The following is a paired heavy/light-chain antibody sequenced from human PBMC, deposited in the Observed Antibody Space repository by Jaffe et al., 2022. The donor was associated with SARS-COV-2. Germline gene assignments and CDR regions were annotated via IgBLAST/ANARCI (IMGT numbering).Light chain of an antibody. Sequence: DIQLTQSPSFLSASVGDRVTITCRASQDITSYLAWYQQKPGKAPKLLISAASTLQSGVPSRFSGSGSGTEFTLTVSSLQPEDLATYYCQHLYDYPLTFGGGTKVEIK. V-gene: IGKV1-9*01. CDR2: AAS. CDR3: QHLYDYPLT. J-gene: IGKJ4*01. CDR1: QDITSY.
Heavy chain of an antibody. CDR1: GFSISNYG. CDR2: IRHDGNNK. Sequence: QVQLVESGGGVVQPGRSLRLSCAASGFSISNYGMHWVRQAPGKGLEWVAVIRHDGNNKYYADSVKGRFSISRDNSMNTVYLEMDSLRVEDTAVYYCARGASHWNDDVLFDHWGQGTLVTVSS. J-gene: IGHJ4*02. V-gene: IGHV3-33*01. CDR3: ARGASHWNDDVLFDH. D-gene: IGHD1-1*01.